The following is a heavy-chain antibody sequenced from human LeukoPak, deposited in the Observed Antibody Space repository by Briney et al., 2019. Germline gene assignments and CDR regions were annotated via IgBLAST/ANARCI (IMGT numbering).Heavy chain of an antibody. D-gene: IGHD6-19*01. Sequence: GGSLRLSCAASGFTFSSYDMNWVRQAPGKGLEWVAFIRYDGSRKYYADSVKGRFTISRDNSKNTVYLQMNSLRAEDTAVYYCASRGSSGWYQGGFEYWGQGSLVTVSS. J-gene: IGHJ4*02. CDR3: ASRGSSGWYQGGFEY. CDR1: GFTFSSYD. CDR2: IRYDGSRK. V-gene: IGHV3-30*02.